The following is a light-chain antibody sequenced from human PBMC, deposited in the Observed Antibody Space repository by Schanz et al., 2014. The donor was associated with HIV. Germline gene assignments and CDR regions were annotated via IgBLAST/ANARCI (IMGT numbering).Light chain of an antibody. V-gene: IGKV4-1*01. J-gene: IGKJ4*01. Sequence: DIVMTQSPDSLAVSLGERATINCKSSQSVLFSSNNKNCLAWYQQKPGQPPKLLIYWASTRESGVPDRFSGRGSGTDFSLTNSGLQAEGVAAYYCRQCYAAPVTFGGGTRVEIK. CDR3: RQCYAAPVT. CDR1: QSVLFSSNNKNC. CDR2: WAS.